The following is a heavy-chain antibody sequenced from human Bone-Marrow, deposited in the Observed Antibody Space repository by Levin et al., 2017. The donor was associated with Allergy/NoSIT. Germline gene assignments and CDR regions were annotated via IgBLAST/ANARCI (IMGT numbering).Heavy chain of an antibody. D-gene: IGHD2-2*01. CDR3: ASQTLSVVPAAMFYYYYYYMDV. V-gene: IGHV1-69*06. J-gene: IGHJ6*03. CDR1: GGTFSSYA. CDR2: IIPIFGTA. Sequence: SVKVSCKASGGTFSSYAISWVRQAPGQGLEWMGGIIPIFGTANYAQKFQGRVTITADKSTSTAYMELSSLRSEDTAVYYCASQTLSVVPAAMFYYYYYYMDVWGKGTTVTVSS.